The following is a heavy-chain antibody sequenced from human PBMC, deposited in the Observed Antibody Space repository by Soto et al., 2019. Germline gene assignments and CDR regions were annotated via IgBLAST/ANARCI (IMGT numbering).Heavy chain of an antibody. D-gene: IGHD3-16*02. V-gene: IGHV4-31*03. Sequence: PSETLSLTCTVSGGSISSGGYYWSWIRQHPGKGLEWIGYIYYSGSTYYNPSLKSRVTISVDTSKNQFSLKLSSVTAADTAVYYCARLRLGELSLPFDYWGQGTLVTVSS. CDR2: IYYSGST. CDR3: ARLRLGELSLPFDY. J-gene: IGHJ4*02. CDR1: GGSISSGGYY.